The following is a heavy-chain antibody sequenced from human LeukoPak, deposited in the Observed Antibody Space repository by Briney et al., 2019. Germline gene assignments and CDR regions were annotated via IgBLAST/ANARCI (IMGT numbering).Heavy chain of an antibody. D-gene: IGHD6-13*01. CDR2: INPNSGNT. J-gene: IGHJ4*02. V-gene: IGHV1-8*03. CDR3: ARRRAAAGTQHFDY. CDR1: GYTFTSYD. Sequence: ASVKVSCKASGYTFTSYDINWVRQATGQGLEWMGWINPNSGNTGYAQKFQGRVTITRNTSISTAYMELSSLRSEDTAVYYCARRRAAAGTQHFDYWGQGTLVTVSS.